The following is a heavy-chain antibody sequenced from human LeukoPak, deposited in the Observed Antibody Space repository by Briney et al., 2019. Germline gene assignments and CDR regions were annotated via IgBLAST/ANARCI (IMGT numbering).Heavy chain of an antibody. J-gene: IGHJ4*02. D-gene: IGHD3-22*01. Sequence: SETLSLTCTVSGGSIRSYYWSWIRQPPGQGLEWIGYIYYTGSTKYNSSLKSRVTISVDTSKNQFSLKLSSVTAADTAVYYCARVAPSQWLLLPNYFDYWGQETLVTVSS. CDR2: IYYTGST. V-gene: IGHV4-59*01. CDR1: GGSIRSYY. CDR3: ARVAPSQWLLLPNYFDY.